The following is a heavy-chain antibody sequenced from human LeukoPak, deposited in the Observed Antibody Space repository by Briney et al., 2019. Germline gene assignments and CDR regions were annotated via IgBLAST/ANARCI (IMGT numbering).Heavy chain of an antibody. V-gene: IGHV3-23*01. J-gene: IGHJ4*02. CDR1: GFTFSSYA. CDR2: ISGSGFT. CDR3: ARGLYSSSP. D-gene: IGHD6-6*01. Sequence: GGSLRLSCVASGFTFSSYAMSWVRQAPGKGLEWVSAISGSGFTYYADSVKGRFTISRGNSKNTLYLQMNSLRAEDTAVYYCARGLYSSSPWGQGTLVTVSS.